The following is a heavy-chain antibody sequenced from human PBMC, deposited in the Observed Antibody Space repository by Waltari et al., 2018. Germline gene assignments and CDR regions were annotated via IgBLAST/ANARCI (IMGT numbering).Heavy chain of an antibody. J-gene: IGHJ4*02. V-gene: IGHV3-30-3*01. D-gene: IGHD6-25*01. CDR1: GFTFSSYA. CDR2: ISYDGSNK. Sequence: QVQLVESGGGVVQPGRSLSLSCAASGFTFSSYAMHWVRQAPGKGLEWVAVISYDGSNKYYADSVKGRFTISRDNSKNTLYLQMNSLRAEDTAVYYCAREAGGTLDYWGQGTLVTVSS. CDR3: AREAGGTLDY.